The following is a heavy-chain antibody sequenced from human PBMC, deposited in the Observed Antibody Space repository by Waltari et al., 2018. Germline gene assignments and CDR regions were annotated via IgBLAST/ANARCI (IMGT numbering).Heavy chain of an antibody. V-gene: IGHV3-7*03. Sequence: DVQLVESGGGLVQPGGSLRLSCVGSGFTFNKYWMSWVRQAPGKRVGWVATINQDGSEKDYVDSVKGRFTFSRDNAKNSLSLQMNSLRAEDTAMYYCARTGNLDYWGQGSLVTVSS. CDR2: INQDGSEK. CDR3: ARTGNLDY. CDR1: GFTFNKYW. J-gene: IGHJ4*02. D-gene: IGHD1-1*01.